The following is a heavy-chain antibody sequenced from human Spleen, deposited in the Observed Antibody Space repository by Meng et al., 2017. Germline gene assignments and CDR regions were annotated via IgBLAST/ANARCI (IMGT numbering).Heavy chain of an antibody. V-gene: IGHV1-18*01. Sequence: QVHQLQSGREVKKPGGSVRVSCKASAYAFDSYGISWVRQAPGQGLEWMGWISAYNGNTNYAQKFQGRVMMTTDTSTSTAYMELRSLRSDDTAVLSCARSLDWFDPWGQGTLVTVSS. D-gene: IGHD1-26*01. CDR3: ARSLDWFDP. CDR2: ISAYNGNT. J-gene: IGHJ5*02. CDR1: AYAFDSYG.